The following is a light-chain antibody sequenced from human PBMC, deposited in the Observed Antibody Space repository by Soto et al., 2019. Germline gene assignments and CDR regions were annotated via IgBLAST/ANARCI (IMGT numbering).Light chain of an antibody. CDR3: CSYAGTYTVV. Sequence: QSALTQPRSVSGSPGQSVTISCTGTSSDVGAYNYVSWYQQHPGKAPKLIICHVSKRPSGVPDRFSGSKSGNTASLTISGLQAEDEAAYYCCSYAGTYTVVFGGGTKLTVL. J-gene: IGLJ2*01. CDR2: HVS. CDR1: SSDVGAYNY. V-gene: IGLV2-11*01.